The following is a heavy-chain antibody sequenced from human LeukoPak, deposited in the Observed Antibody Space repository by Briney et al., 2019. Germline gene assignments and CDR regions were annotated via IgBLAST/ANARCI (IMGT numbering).Heavy chain of an antibody. D-gene: IGHD2-2*01. CDR1: GYSFTSYW. V-gene: IGHV5-51*01. CDR2: IYPGDSDT. Sequence: GESLKISCEASGYSFTSYWIGWVRQMPGKGLEWMGIIYPGDSDTRYSPSFQGQVTISADKSTSTAYLQWSSLKASDTAMYYCARSPPSSYCTATSCYPRHFDYWGQGTLVTVSS. CDR3: ARSPPSSYCTATSCYPRHFDY. J-gene: IGHJ4*02.